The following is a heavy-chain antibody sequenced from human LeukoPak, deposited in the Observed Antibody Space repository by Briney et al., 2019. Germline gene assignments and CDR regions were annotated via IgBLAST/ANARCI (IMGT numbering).Heavy chain of an antibody. D-gene: IGHD3-3*01. CDR2: IYYSGST. J-gene: IGHJ4*02. CDR3: ARGGIRRITIFGVVITNPLDY. CDR1: GGSISSGDYY. V-gene: IGHV4-30-4*01. Sequence: NPSQTLSLTCTVSGGSISSGDYYWSWIRQPPGKGLEWIGYIYYSGSTYYNPSLKSRVTISVDTSKNQFSLKLSSVTAADTAVYYCARGGIRRITIFGVVITNPLDYWGQGTLVTVSS.